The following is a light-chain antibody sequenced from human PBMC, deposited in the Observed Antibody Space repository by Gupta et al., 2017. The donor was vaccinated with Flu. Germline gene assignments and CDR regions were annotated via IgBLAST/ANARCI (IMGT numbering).Light chain of an antibody. J-gene: IGKJ1*01. CDR1: QSVSSN. V-gene: IGKV3-15*01. CDR2: GAS. CDR3: QQYNNWPSWT. Sequence: ATLSVSPGERATLSCRASQSVSSNLAWYQQKPGQAPRLLIYGASTRATGTPARFSGSGSGTEFTLTISSLQSEDFAVYYCQQYNNWPSWTFGQGTKVEVK.